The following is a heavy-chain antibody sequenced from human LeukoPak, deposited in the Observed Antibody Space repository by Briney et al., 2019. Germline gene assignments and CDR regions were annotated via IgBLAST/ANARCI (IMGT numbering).Heavy chain of an antibody. J-gene: IGHJ3*02. D-gene: IGHD2-2*01. CDR2: INSDGSST. CDR3: ARYQLLSAGGAFDI. CDR1: GFTFSSYW. V-gene: IGHV3-74*01. Sequence: GGSLRLSCAASGFTFSSYWMHWVRQAPGKGLVWVSRINSDGSSTSYADSVKGRFTISRDNAKNTLYLQMNSLRAEDTAVYYCARYQLLSAGGAFDIWGQGTMVTVSS.